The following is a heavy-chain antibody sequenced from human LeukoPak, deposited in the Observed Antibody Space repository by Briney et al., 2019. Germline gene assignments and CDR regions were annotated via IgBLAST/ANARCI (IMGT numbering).Heavy chain of an antibody. CDR2: IYPGDSDT. Sequence: GESLKISCKGSGYSFTSYWIGWVRQLPGKGLEWMVIIYPGDSDTRYSPSFQGQVTISADKSISTAYLQWSSLKASDTAVYYCAGRRYSGSTPYNWFDPWGQGTLVTVSS. J-gene: IGHJ5*02. V-gene: IGHV5-51*01. CDR1: GYSFTSYW. CDR3: AGRRYSGSTPYNWFDP. D-gene: IGHD1-26*01.